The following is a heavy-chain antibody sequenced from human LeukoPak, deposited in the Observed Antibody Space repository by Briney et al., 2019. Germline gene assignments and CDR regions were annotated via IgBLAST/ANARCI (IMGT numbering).Heavy chain of an antibody. V-gene: IGHV1-2*02. CDR2: INPNSGGT. CDR3: ARDVGYSSSWYYFDY. CDR1: GYTFTGYY. Sequence: ASVRVSCKASGYTFTGYYMHWVRQAPGQGLEWMGWINPNSGGTNYAQKFQGRVTMTRDTSISTAYMELSRLRSDDTAVYYCARDVGYSSSWYYFDYWGQGTLVTVSS. D-gene: IGHD6-13*01. J-gene: IGHJ4*02.